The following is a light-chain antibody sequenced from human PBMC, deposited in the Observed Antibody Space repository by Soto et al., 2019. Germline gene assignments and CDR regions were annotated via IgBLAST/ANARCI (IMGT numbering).Light chain of an antibody. V-gene: IGLV2-18*02. CDR3: SSYTSSSTSV. CDR1: SSDVGSYNR. J-gene: IGLJ1*01. Sequence: QSALTQPPSVSGSPGQSVTISCTGTSSDVGSYNRVSWYQQPPGTAPKLMIYEVSNRPSGVPDRFSGSKSGNTASLTISGLQAVDEADYYCSSYTSSSTSVFGTGTKLTVL. CDR2: EVS.